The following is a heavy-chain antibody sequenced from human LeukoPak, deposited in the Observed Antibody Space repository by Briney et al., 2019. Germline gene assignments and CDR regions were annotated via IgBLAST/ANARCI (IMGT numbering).Heavy chain of an antibody. V-gene: IGHV4-39*01. D-gene: IGHD6-19*01. J-gene: IGHJ4*02. CDR1: GGSISSSSYY. Sequence: SETLSLTCTVSGGSISSSSYYWGWIRQPPGKGLGWIGSIYYSGSTYYNPSLKSRVTISVDTSKNQFSLKLSSVTAADTAVYYCARLTVAVAGFDYWGQGTLVTVSS. CDR3: ARLTVAVAGFDY. CDR2: IYYSGST.